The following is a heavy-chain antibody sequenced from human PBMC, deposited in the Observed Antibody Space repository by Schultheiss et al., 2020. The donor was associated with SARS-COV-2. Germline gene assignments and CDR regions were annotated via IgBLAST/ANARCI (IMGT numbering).Heavy chain of an antibody. D-gene: IGHD3-9*01. CDR2: ISGSGGST. CDR3: VKDSGPLFDWLGDY. Sequence: GGSLRLSCAASGFTFSSYSMNWVRQAPGKGLEWVSAISGSGGSTYYADSVKGRFTISRDNSKNTLYLQMSSLRAEDTAVYYCVKDSGPLFDWLGDYWGQGTLVTVSS. V-gene: IGHV3-23*01. CDR1: GFTFSSYS. J-gene: IGHJ4*02.